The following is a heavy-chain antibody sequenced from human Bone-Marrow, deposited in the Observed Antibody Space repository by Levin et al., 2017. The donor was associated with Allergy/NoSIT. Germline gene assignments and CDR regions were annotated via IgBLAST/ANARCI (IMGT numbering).Heavy chain of an antibody. CDR2: IYWDDDK. J-gene: IGHJ4*02. CDR3: AHIFGFSNYWAY. Sequence: SGPTLVKPTQTLTLTCTFSGFSLRSSCLGVGWIRQPPGKALEWLALIYWDDDKRYSPSLKSRLTITKDTSKNQVVLTMTNMDPVDTATYYCAHIFGFSNYWAYWGQGTLVTVSS. D-gene: IGHD3-16*01. V-gene: IGHV2-5*02. CDR1: GFSLRSSCLG.